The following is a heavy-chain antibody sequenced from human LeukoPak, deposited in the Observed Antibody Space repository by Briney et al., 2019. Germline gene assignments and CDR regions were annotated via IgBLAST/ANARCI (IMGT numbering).Heavy chain of an antibody. CDR2: IYYSGNT. D-gene: IGHD1-26*01. CDR3: ARGLLYSGSFARNWFDS. CDR1: GGSITISGYY. Sequence: SETLSLTCTVSGGSITISGYYWGWIRQPPGKGLEWIGSIYYSGNTYYNPSLKSRVTISVDTSKHQFSLNLSSVTAADTAIYFCARGLLYSGSFARNWFDSWGQGTLVTVSS. J-gene: IGHJ5*01. V-gene: IGHV4-39*01.